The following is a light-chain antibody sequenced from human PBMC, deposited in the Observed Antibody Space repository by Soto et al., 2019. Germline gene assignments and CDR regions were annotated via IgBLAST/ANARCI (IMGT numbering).Light chain of an antibody. Sequence: QSVLTQPPSASGTPGQRVTISCSGSRSNIGSNAINWYQQLPGTTPKLLIYSNNQRPSGVPDRFFGAKSCTSASLAISGLRSEDEADYYCAAWDDSLNGYVFGTGTKLTVL. CDR2: SNN. J-gene: IGLJ1*01. CDR1: RSNIGSNA. CDR3: AAWDDSLNGYV. V-gene: IGLV1-44*01.